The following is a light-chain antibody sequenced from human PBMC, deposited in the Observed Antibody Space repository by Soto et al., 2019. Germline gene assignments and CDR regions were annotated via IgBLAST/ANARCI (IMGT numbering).Light chain of an antibody. V-gene: IGLV2-14*01. CDR2: DVN. J-gene: IGLJ1*01. CDR3: SSYTTSYFYV. Sequence: QSVLAQPASVSGSFGQSITISCSGPNTDLGVYGYVSWYQHQPGKAPKLLIYDVNNRPSGISDRFSGSKSGDTASLTISGLQAEDEADYYCSSYTTSYFYVFGPGTKVTVL. CDR1: NTDLGVYGY.